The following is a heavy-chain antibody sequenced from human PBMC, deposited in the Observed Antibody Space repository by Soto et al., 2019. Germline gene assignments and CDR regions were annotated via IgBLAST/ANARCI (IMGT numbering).Heavy chain of an antibody. D-gene: IGHD1-26*01. J-gene: IGHJ4*02. CDR3: VDCGSSAFDS. CDR2: IYPGVVNI. Sequence: ASVKVSCKAIGYSFTSHYMHWVRQAPGQGLEWMGTIYPGVVNIGYAQKFKGRFTISRDDSENTLYLQMNTLKTEDTAVYYCVDCGSSAFDSWGQGALVTVSS. V-gene: IGHV1-46*01. CDR1: GYSFTSHY.